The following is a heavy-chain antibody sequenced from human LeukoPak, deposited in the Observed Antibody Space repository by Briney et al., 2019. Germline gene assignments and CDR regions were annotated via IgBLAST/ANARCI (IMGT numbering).Heavy chain of an antibody. CDR2: ISYDGSNK. CDR1: GFTFTSYA. Sequence: GRSLRLSCAASGFTFTSYAMHWVRQAPGKGLEWVAVISYDGSNKYYADSVKGRFTISRDNSKNTLYLQMNSLRAEDTAVYYCARGAAPDIAARPLDYWGQGTLVTVSS. J-gene: IGHJ4*02. D-gene: IGHD6-6*01. CDR3: ARGAAPDIAARPLDY. V-gene: IGHV3-30*04.